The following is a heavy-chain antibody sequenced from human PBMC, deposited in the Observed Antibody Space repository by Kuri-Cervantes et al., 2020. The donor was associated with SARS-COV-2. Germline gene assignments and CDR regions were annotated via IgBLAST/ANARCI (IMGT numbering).Heavy chain of an antibody. J-gene: IGHJ6*02. D-gene: IGHD4-11*01. CDR2: IYYSGST. V-gene: IGHV4-30-4*01. CDR1: GGSFSDYY. Sequence: SQTLSLTCAVYGGSFSDYYWSWIRQPPGKGLEWIGYIYYSGSTYYNPSLKSRVTISVDTSKNQFSLKLSSVTAADTAVYYCARDTEYGMDVWGQGTTVTVSS. CDR3: ARDTEYGMDV.